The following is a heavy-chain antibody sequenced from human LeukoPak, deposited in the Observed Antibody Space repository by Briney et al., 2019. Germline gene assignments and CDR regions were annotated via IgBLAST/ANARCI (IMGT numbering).Heavy chain of an antibody. CDR1: GFTFSSYS. CDR3: ARGLWFGESHFDY. Sequence: GGSLRLSCAASGFTFSSYSMNWVRQAPGKGLEWVSSISSSSSNIYYADSVKGRFTISRDNAKNSLYLQMNSLRAEDTAVYYCARGLWFGESHFDYWGQGTLVTVSS. D-gene: IGHD3-10*01. J-gene: IGHJ4*02. CDR2: ISSSSSNI. V-gene: IGHV3-21*04.